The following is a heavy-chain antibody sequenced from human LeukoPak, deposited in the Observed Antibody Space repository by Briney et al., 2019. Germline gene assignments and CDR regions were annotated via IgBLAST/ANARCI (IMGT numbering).Heavy chain of an antibody. Sequence: SETLSLTCTVSGGSISSGDYYWSWIRQPPGNGLEWIGYIYYSGSTYYNPSLKSRVTISVDTSKNQFSLKLSSVTAADTAVYYCARPTIFGVASDAFDIWGQGTMVTVSS. J-gene: IGHJ3*02. D-gene: IGHD3-3*01. CDR3: ARPTIFGVASDAFDI. CDR2: IYYSGST. CDR1: GGSISSGDYY. V-gene: IGHV4-30-4*08.